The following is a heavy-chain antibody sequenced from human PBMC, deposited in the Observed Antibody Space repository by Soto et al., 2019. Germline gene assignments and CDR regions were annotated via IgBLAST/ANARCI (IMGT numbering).Heavy chain of an antibody. J-gene: IGHJ4*02. Sequence: QVQLVQPGAEVKKPGSSVKVSCKASGGTFSSYAISCVRQAPGQGLERMGGIIPIFGTANYAQKFQGRVTITADESTSTAYMELSSLRSEDTAVYYCARDQEGTVTRFDYWGQGTLVTVSS. CDR1: GGTFSSYA. D-gene: IGHD4-17*01. CDR3: ARDQEGTVTRFDY. CDR2: IIPIFGTA. V-gene: IGHV1-69*01.